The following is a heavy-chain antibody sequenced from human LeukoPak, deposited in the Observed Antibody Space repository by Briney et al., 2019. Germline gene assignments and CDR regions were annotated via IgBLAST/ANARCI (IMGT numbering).Heavy chain of an antibody. J-gene: IGHJ4*02. Sequence: PGGSLRPSCAASGFTFGDYAMHWVRKAPGKGLEWVSGISWNSGSIGCADSVKGRFTISRDNAKNSLYLQMNSLRAEDTALYYCVRSFYSGSYPFDYWGQGTLVTVSS. D-gene: IGHD1-26*01. V-gene: IGHV3-9*01. CDR2: ISWNSGSI. CDR3: VRSFYSGSYPFDY. CDR1: GFTFGDYA.